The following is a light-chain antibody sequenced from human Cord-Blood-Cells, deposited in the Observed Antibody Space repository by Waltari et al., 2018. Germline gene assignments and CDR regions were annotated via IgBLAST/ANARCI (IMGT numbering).Light chain of an antibody. V-gene: IGLV3-1*01. J-gene: IGLJ2*01. CDR1: KLGDKY. CDR2: QDS. CDR3: QAWDSSNVV. Sequence: SYELTQPPSVSVSPGQTASITCSGDKLGDKYACWYQQKPGQSPVRGIYQDSKRPSGIPERFSGSNSGNTATLTISGTQAMDEADYYCQAWDSSNVVFGGGTKLTVL.